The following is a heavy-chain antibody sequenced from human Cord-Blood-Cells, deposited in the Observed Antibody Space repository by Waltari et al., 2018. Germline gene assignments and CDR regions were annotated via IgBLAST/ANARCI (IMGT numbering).Heavy chain of an antibody. CDR3: ARKILTGYYQPRDAFDI. V-gene: IGHV4-39*07. J-gene: IGHJ3*02. CDR1: GGSISSSSYY. CDR2: IYYSGST. D-gene: IGHD3-9*01. Sequence: QLQLQESGPGLVKPSETLSLTCTVSGGSISSSSYYWGWIRQPPGKGLEWIGSIYYSGSTYYNPSLKSRVTISVDTSKNQFSLKLSSVTAADTAVYYCARKILTGYYQPRDAFDIWGQGTMVTVSS.